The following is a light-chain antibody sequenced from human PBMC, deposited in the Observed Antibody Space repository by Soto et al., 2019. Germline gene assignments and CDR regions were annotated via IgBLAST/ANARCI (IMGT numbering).Light chain of an antibody. CDR1: KSVLSY. CDR2: DAS. V-gene: IGKV3-11*01. J-gene: IGKJ2*01. Sequence: EIVLTQSPATLSLSPGERATLSCRASKSVLSYLAWYQQKPGQAPRLLIYDASNRATGIPARFSGSGSGTDFTLTISRLVPEDVAVYYCQQRINLPPYTVGQGNKLEIK. CDR3: QQRINLPPYT.